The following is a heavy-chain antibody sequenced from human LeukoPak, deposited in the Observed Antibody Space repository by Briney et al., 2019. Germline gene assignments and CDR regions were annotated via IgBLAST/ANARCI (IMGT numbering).Heavy chain of an antibody. J-gene: IGHJ4*02. Sequence: GGSLRLSCAPSGFTFSNYAMNWVRQAPGKGLEWVSYISSSSSTIYYADSVKGRFTISRDNAKNSLYLQMNSLRAEDTAVYYCARAGIAAAGGEFDYWGQGTLVTVSS. V-gene: IGHV3-48*01. D-gene: IGHD6-13*01. CDR2: ISSSSSTI. CDR3: ARAGIAAAGGEFDY. CDR1: GFTFSNYA.